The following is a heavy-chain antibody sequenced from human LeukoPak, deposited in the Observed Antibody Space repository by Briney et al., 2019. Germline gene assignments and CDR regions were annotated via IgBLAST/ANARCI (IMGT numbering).Heavy chain of an antibody. V-gene: IGHV4-39*01. J-gene: IGHJ4*02. CDR3: ARVRQQLVLYYFDY. Sequence: SETLSLTCTVSGGSISSSSYYWGWIRQPPGKGLEWIGSIYYSGSTYYNPSLKSRVTISVDTSKSQFSLKLSSVTAADTAVYYCARVRQQLVLYYFDYWGQGTLVTVSS. CDR1: GGSISSSSYY. CDR2: IYYSGST. D-gene: IGHD6-13*01.